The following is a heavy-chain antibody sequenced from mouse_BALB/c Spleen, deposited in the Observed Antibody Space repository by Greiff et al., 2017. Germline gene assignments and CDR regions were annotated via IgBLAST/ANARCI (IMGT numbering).Heavy chain of an antibody. V-gene: IGHV5-17*02. CDR2: ISSGSSTI. Sequence: EVQRVESGGGLVQPGGSRKLSCAASGFTFSSFGMHWVRQAPEKGLEWVAYISSGSSTIYYADTVKGRFTISRDNPKNTLFLQMTSLRSEDTAMYYCAREKVYYDYDGPSYYAMDYWGQGTSVTVSS. CDR1: GFTFSSFG. J-gene: IGHJ4*01. CDR3: AREKVYYDYDGPSYYAMDY. D-gene: IGHD2-4*01.